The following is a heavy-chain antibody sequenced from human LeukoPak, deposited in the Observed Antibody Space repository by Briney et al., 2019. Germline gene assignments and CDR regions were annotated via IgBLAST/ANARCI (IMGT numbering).Heavy chain of an antibody. CDR2: MNPNSGNT. J-gene: IGHJ4*02. CDR1: GYTFTSYD. D-gene: IGHD6-6*01. V-gene: IGHV1-8*01. CDR3: ARWDSSSSGPVDY. Sequence: GASVKVSCTASGYTFTSYDINWVRQATGQGLEWMGWMNPNSGNTGYAQKFQGRVTMTRNTSISTAYMELSSLRSEDTAVYYCARWDSSSSGPVDYWGQGTLVTVSS.